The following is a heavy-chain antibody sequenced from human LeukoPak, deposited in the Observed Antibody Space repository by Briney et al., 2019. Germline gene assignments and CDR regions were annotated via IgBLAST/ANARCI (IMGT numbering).Heavy chain of an antibody. CDR2: ISAGGDST. J-gene: IGHJ4*02. Sequence: GGSLRLSCAASGFTFSSSAMSWVRQAPGKGLEWVSCISAGGDSTYYADSVKGRITISRDNSKNTLYLQMNSLRAEDTAVYYCAKLFWSGYYSGNSPIDYWGQGTLVTVSS. CDR1: GFTFSSSA. D-gene: IGHD3-3*01. CDR3: AKLFWSGYYSGNSPIDY. V-gene: IGHV3-23*01.